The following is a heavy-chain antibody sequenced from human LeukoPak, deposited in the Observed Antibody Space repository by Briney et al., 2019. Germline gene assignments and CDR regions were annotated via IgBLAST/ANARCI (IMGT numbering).Heavy chain of an antibody. CDR2: IGSTSNNI. CDR1: GFTFSSYS. V-gene: IGHV3-48*02. CDR3: ARDLGGDLGGWFDP. D-gene: IGHD4-17*01. J-gene: IGHJ5*02. Sequence: PGGSLRLSCVASGFTFSSYSMNWVRQAPGKGLEWVSFIGSTSNNIDYADSVKGRFTISRDNAKNALFLQMNGLRDEDAAVYYCARDLGGDLGGWFDPWGQGTLVTVSS.